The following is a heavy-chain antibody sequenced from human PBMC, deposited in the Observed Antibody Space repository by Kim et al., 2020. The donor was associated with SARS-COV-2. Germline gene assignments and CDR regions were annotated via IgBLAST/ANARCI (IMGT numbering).Heavy chain of an antibody. CDR3: ARVSLMRSAAMVTDYYYYGMDV. V-gene: IGHV3-21*01. J-gene: IGHJ6*02. D-gene: IGHD5-18*01. Sequence: GGSLRLSCAASGFTFSSYSMNWVRQAPGKGLEWVSSISSSSSYIDYADSVKGRFTISRDNAKNSLYLQMNSLRAEDTAVYYCARVSLMRSAAMVTDYYYYGMDVWGQGTTVTVSS. CDR2: ISSSSSYI. CDR1: GFTFSSYS.